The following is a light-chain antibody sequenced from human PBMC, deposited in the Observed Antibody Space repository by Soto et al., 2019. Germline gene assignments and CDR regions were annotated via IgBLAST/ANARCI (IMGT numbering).Light chain of an antibody. CDR2: DAS. V-gene: IGKV1-5*01. J-gene: IGKJ2*01. Sequence: DIQMTQSPSTLSASVGDRVTITCRASQNLSDWLAWYQQRPGRAPNLLIHDASTLESGVPSRFSGSGSVTEFTLTISSLQPDDFTTSYCQQYYTLYTFGQGTKLEIK. CDR3: QQYYTLYT. CDR1: QNLSDW.